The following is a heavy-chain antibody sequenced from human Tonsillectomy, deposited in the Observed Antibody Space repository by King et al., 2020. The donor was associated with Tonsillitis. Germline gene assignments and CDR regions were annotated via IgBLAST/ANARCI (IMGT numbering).Heavy chain of an antibody. J-gene: IGHJ5*02. CDR2: ISAYNGNT. CDR1: GYTFTSYS. Sequence: VQLVESGAEVKKPGASVKVSCTASGYTFTSYSINWVRQAPGQGLEWMGWISAYNGNTDYAQRLQGRVTMTTDTSTSTAYMELRSLRSDDTAVYYCARDVNYYDTSRFDPWGQGTLVIVSS. CDR3: ARDVNYYDTSRFDP. D-gene: IGHD3-22*01. V-gene: IGHV1-18*04.